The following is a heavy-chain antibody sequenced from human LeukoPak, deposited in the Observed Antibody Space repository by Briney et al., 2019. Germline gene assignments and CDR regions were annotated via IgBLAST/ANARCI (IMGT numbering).Heavy chain of an antibody. CDR3: AKESPGDLDY. Sequence: GGSLRLSCAASGFSFSSYWMHWVRQAPGKGLVWVARINSDGSTTNYADYVKGRFTISRDNAKNTLYLQMNSLRAEDTAVYYCAKESPGDLDYWGQGTLVTVSS. D-gene: IGHD3-16*01. CDR2: INSDGSTT. J-gene: IGHJ4*02. CDR1: GFSFSSYW. V-gene: IGHV3-74*01.